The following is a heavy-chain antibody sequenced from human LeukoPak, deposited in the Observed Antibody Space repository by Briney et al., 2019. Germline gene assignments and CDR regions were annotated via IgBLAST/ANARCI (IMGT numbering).Heavy chain of an antibody. Sequence: KSSETLSLTCTVSGGSISSSSYYWGWIRQPPGKGLEWIGSIYYSGSTYYNPSLKSRVTISVDTSKNQFSLKLSPVTAADTAVYYCARHTRRGGFDPWGQGTLVTVSS. CDR2: IYYSGST. CDR3: ARHTRRGGFDP. J-gene: IGHJ5*02. V-gene: IGHV4-39*01. CDR1: GGSISSSSYY.